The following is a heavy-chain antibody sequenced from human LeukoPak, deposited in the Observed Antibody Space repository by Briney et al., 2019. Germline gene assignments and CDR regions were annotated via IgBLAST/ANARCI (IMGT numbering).Heavy chain of an antibody. J-gene: IGHJ5*02. V-gene: IGHV3-7*01. CDR2: IKEDGSEK. CDR1: GFTLSHYW. D-gene: IGHD1-26*01. CDR3: VRGGSYTFDP. Sequence: GGSLRLSCSAFGFTLSHYWMTWVRQAPGKGLEWVASIKEDGSEKSYVDSVKGRSTISRDNAKNSLYLQMNSLGAEDTAVYYCVRGGSYTFDPWGQGILVTVSS.